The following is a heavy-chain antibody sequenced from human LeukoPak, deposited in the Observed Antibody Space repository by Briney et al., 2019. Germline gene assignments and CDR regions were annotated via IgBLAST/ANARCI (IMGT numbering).Heavy chain of an antibody. J-gene: IGHJ5*02. Sequence: SETLSLTCAVYGGSFSGYCWSWIRQSPGKGLEWIGSIYQSGSTYYNPSLKSRVTISVDTSKNQFSLKLSSVTAADTAVYYCARVPGPNWFDPWGQGTLVTVSS. CDR1: GGSFSGYC. CDR3: ARVPGPNWFDP. V-gene: IGHV4-34*01. CDR2: IYQSGST.